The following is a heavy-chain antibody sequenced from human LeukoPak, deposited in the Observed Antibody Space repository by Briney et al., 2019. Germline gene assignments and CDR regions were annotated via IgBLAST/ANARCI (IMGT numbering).Heavy chain of an antibody. J-gene: IGHJ4*02. CDR1: GYTFTGYY. D-gene: IGHD6-19*01. V-gene: IGHV1-2*02. Sequence: GASVKVSCKASGYTFTGYYMHWVRQAPGQGLEWMGWINPNSGGTNYAQKFRGRVTMTRDTSISTAYMELSRLRSDDTAVYYCARDGSVGNEEQWLVIELGYWGQGTLVTVSS. CDR3: ARDGSVGNEEQWLVIELGY. CDR2: INPNSGGT.